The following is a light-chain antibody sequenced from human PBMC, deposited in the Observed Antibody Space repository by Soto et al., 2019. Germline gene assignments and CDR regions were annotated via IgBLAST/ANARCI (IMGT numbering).Light chain of an antibody. J-gene: IGKJ3*01. CDR2: DAS. CDR1: QSVSSS. CDR3: QQHSNWPPSFT. Sequence: EIVLIQSPATLSLSPGERATLSCRASQSVSSSLAWYQQNPGQAPRLLIFDASNRATGIPVRFSGSGSGTDFTLTISSLEPEDFTVYYCQQHSNWPPSFTFGPGTKVDIK. V-gene: IGKV3-11*01.